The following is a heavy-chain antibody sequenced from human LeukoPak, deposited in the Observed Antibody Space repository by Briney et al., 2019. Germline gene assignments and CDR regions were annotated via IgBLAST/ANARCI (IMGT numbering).Heavy chain of an antibody. CDR2: FDPENGET. CDR1: GYIFTELS. D-gene: IGHD3-9*01. J-gene: IGHJ4*02. V-gene: IGHV1-24*01. Sequence: ASVKVSCKVSGYIFTELSIHWVRQTPGKGREWRGGFDPENGETIYAQKFQGRVTMTEDTSTATAYMELSSLRSEDTAVYYCATDRFVLRYFRWLFYWGQGTLVTVSS. CDR3: ATDRFVLRYFRWLFY.